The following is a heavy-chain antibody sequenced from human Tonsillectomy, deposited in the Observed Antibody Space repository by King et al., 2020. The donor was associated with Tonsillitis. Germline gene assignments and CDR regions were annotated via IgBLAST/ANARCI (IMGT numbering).Heavy chain of an antibody. Sequence: DVQLVESGGGLVQPGGSLRLACAASGFTFNNYWMHWVRQAPGKGLVWVSRINGDGSSANYADSVKGRFSISRDNAKNTLYLQMNSLSAEDTAVYYCARGSIVVMGYDIDSRLDWFDPWGQGTLVTVSS. CDR2: INGDGSSA. D-gene: IGHD2-8*01. CDR1: GFTFNNYW. V-gene: IGHV3-74*01. J-gene: IGHJ5*02. CDR3: ARGSIVVMGYDIDSRLDWFDP.